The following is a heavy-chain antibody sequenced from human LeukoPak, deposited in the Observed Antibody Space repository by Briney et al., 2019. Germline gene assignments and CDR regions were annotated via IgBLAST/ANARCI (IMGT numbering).Heavy chain of an antibody. CDR1: GFTFSSYS. J-gene: IGHJ4*02. V-gene: IGHV3-21*01. D-gene: IGHD3-22*01. CDR2: ISSSSSYI. Sequence: GGSLRLSCAASGFTFSSYSMNWVRQAPGKGLEWVSSISSSSSYIYYADSVKGRFTISRDNAKNSLYLQMNSLRAEDAAVYYCARDDSSGYFFDYWGQGTLVTVSS. CDR3: ARDDSSGYFFDY.